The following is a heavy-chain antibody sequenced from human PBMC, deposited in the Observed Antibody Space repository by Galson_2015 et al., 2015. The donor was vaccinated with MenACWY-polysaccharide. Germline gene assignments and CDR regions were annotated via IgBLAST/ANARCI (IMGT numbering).Heavy chain of an antibody. CDR1: GFTFSDYY. V-gene: IGHV3-72*01. CDR3: SRGLKGTDPPLGFAP. J-gene: IGHJ5*02. Sequence: SLRLSCAASGFTFSDYYMDWVRQAPGKGLEWVARVRDKPHSYTTEYAASVKGRFTVSRDDSKNSLYLQMNSLKTDDTAVYYCSRGLKGTDPPLGFAPWGQGPLATVSP. D-gene: IGHD3-16*01. CDR2: VRDKPHSYTT.